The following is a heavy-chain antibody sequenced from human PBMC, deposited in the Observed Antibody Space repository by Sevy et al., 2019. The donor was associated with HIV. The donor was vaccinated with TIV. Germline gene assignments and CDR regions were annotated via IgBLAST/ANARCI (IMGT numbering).Heavy chain of an antibody. CDR2: ISGSGGST. D-gene: IGHD1-7*01. CDR3: AKEELSRFY. J-gene: IGHJ4*02. CDR1: EFIFISYA. V-gene: IGHV3-23*01. Sequence: GGSLRLSCAASEFIFISYAMSWVRQAPGKGLEWVSSISGSGGSTYYADSVKGRFTVSRDNSKNMLYLQMNSLRAEDTAVYYCAKEELSRFYWGQGTLVTVSS.